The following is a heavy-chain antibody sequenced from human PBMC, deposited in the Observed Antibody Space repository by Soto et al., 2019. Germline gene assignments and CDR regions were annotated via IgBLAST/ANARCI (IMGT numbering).Heavy chain of an antibody. CDR3: ARLRGCSSTSCYPSWFDP. Sequence: SETLSLTCTVSGVSISSYYWSWIRQPPGKGLEWIGYIYYSGSTNYNPSLKSRVTISVDTSKNQFSLKLSSVTAADTAVYYCARLRGCSSTSCYPSWFDPWGQGTLVTVSS. D-gene: IGHD2-2*01. J-gene: IGHJ5*02. CDR2: IYYSGST. V-gene: IGHV4-59*08. CDR1: GVSISSYY.